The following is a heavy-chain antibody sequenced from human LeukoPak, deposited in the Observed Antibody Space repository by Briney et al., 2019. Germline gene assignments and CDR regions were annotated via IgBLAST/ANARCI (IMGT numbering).Heavy chain of an antibody. J-gene: IGHJ5*02. V-gene: IGHV4-31*03. CDR2: IYYSGST. CDR3: ARTRRITMVRGGILFDP. Sequence: PSETLSLTCTVSGGSISSGGYYWSWIRQHPGKGLEWIGYIYYSGSTYYNPSLKSRVTISVDTSKNQFSLKLSSVTAADTAVYYCARTRRITMVRGGILFDPWGQGTPVTVSS. CDR1: GGSISSGGYY. D-gene: IGHD3-10*01.